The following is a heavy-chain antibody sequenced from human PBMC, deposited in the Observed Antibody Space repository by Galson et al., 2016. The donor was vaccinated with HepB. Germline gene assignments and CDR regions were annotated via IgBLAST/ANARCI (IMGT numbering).Heavy chain of an antibody. CDR3: ARDGLGAFDL. CDR2: IKTDG. Sequence: SLRLSCAASGFTFSSYWMHWLRQAPGKGLVWVARIKTDGTYADSLEGRFITTRDNAKNTLYLEMNSLRAEDTAVCFCARDGLGAFDLWGQGTMVTVSS. D-gene: IGHD3-16*01. V-gene: IGHV3-74*01. CDR1: GFTFSSYW. J-gene: IGHJ3*01.